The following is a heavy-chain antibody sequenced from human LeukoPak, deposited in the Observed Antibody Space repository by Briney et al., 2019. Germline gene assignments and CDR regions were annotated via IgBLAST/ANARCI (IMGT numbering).Heavy chain of an antibody. D-gene: IGHD3-10*01. CDR2: IIPIFGTA. CDR3: ARGGWFGELLHLDY. Sequence: ASVKVSCKASGGTFSSYAISWVRQAPGQGLEWMGGIIPIFGTANYAQKFQGRVTITADESTSTAYMELSSLRSEDTAVYYCARGGWFGELLHLDYWGQGTLVTVSS. CDR1: GGTFSSYA. V-gene: IGHV1-69*13. J-gene: IGHJ4*02.